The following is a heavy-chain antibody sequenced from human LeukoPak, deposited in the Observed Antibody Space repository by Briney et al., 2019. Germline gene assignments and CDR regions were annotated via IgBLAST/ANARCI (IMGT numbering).Heavy chain of an antibody. CDR2: IIPILGIA. CDR1: GGTFSSYA. V-gene: IGHV1-69*04. CDR3: ARVRGSGYYGYFDY. D-gene: IGHD3-22*01. Sequence: SVKVSCKASGGTFSSYAISWVRQAPGQGLEWMGRIIPILGIANYAQKFQGRVTITADKSTSTAYMELSSLRSEDTAVYYCARVRGSGYYGYFDYWGQGTLVTDSS. J-gene: IGHJ4*02.